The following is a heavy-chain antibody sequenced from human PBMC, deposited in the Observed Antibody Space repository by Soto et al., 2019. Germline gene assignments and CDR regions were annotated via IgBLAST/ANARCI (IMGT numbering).Heavy chain of an antibody. D-gene: IGHD3-16*01. CDR2: IIPVFDKA. J-gene: IGHJ3*01. V-gene: IGHV1-69*01. CDR3: ARLRRDWGDAFDL. CDR1: GGPFGSSA. Sequence: QVQLVQSGADVKKPGSSVKVSCKTSGGPFGSSAISWVRQAPAQGLEWMGEIIPVFDKANYAQNFQGRLTITADEPTGTVFMKLSSLRSEDTDVYFCARLRRDWGDAFDLWGLGTFVTVSS.